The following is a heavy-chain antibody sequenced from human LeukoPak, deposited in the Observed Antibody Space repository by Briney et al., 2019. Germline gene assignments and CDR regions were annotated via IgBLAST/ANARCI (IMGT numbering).Heavy chain of an antibody. Sequence: PGGSLRLSCAASGFTFSSYGMSWVRQAPGKGLEWVSAISGSGGSTYYADSVKGRFTISRDNSKNTLYLQMNSLRAEDTAVYYCAKVDGVSSGYYYWGQGTLVTVSS. V-gene: IGHV3-23*01. CDR2: ISGSGGST. D-gene: IGHD3-22*01. CDR3: AKVDGVSSGYYY. CDR1: GFTFSSYG. J-gene: IGHJ4*02.